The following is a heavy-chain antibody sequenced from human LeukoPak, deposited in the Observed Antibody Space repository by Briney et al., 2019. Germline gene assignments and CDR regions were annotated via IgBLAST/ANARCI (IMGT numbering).Heavy chain of an antibody. J-gene: IGHJ4*02. CDR3: ARGLWYTAMVPMPYDY. CDR2: ISSSSSYI. D-gene: IGHD5-18*01. V-gene: IGHV3-21*01. CDR1: GFTFSSYS. Sequence: GGSLRLSCAASGFTFSSYSMNRVRQAPGKGLEWVSSISSSSSYIYYADSVKGRFTISRDNAKNSLYLQMNSLRAEDTAVYYCARGLWYTAMVPMPYDYWAREPWSPSPQ.